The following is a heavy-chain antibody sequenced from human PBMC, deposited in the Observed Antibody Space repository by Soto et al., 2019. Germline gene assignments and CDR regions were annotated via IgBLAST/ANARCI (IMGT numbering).Heavy chain of an antibody. D-gene: IGHD3-3*01. J-gene: IGHJ6*02. V-gene: IGHV3-23*01. Sequence: PGGSLRLSCAASGFTFSSYAMSWVRQAPGKGLEWVSAISGSGGSTYYAESVKGRFTISRDNSKNTLYLQMNSLRAEDTAVYYCAKDRELRFLEWLSPNSYGMDVWGQGT. CDR3: AKDRELRFLEWLSPNSYGMDV. CDR1: GFTFSSYA. CDR2: ISGSGGST.